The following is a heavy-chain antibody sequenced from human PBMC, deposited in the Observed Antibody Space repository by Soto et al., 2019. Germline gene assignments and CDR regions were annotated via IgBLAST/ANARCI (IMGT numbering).Heavy chain of an antibody. J-gene: IGHJ6*02. V-gene: IGHV1-2*04. Sequence: ASVKVSCKASGYTFTGYYMHWVRQAPGQGLEWMGWINPNSGGTNYAQEFQGWVTMTRDTSISTAYMELSRLRSDDTAVYYCARGDCSSTSCQYYYYYGMDVWGQGTTVTVSS. CDR3: ARGDCSSTSCQYYYYYGMDV. CDR1: GYTFTGYY. D-gene: IGHD2-2*01. CDR2: INPNSGGT.